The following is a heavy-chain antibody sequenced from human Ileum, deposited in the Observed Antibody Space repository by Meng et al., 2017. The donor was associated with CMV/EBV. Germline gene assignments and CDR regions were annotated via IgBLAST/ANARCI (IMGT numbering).Heavy chain of an antibody. CDR1: GFRFSSYN. CDR3: ARESDSCYGMDV. V-gene: IGHV3-21*01. J-gene: IGHJ6*01. CDR2: ISSGSSNV. D-gene: IGHD3/OR15-3a*01. Sequence: GGSLRLSCAASGFRFSSYNMNWVRQAPGKGLEWVSSISSGSSNVYYVDSVKGRFTISGDNAKNSLYLQMNSLRAEDTAVYYCARESDSCYGMDVWGQGTTVNGAS.